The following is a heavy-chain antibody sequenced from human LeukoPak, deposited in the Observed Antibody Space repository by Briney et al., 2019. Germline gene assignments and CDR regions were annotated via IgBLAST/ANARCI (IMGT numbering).Heavy chain of an antibody. V-gene: IGHV3-30*04. D-gene: IGHD2-8*01. CDR3: VKEANGFDM. Sequence: PGGPLRHFRGACGFNLRCHPLLGVRPAAGKGLEWVYFIASAGRFTPFESSVKGRFTISRDNSKLTLEMQMNSLRAEYTALYYCVKEANGFDMWGLGTMVTVSS. CDR2: IASAGRFT. CDR1: GFNLRCHP. J-gene: IGHJ3*02.